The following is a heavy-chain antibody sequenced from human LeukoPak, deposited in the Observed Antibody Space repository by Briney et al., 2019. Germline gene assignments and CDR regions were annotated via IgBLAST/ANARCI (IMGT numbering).Heavy chain of an antibody. CDR2: IYYSGST. CDR3: ARDEGSAYPFDY. Sequence: SETLSLTCTVSGGSISSSSYYWGWIRQPPGKGLEWIGSIYYSGSTYYNPSLKSRVTISVDTSKDQFSLNLNSVTAADTAVYFCARDEGSAYPFDYWGQGTLVTVSS. V-gene: IGHV4-39*07. D-gene: IGHD3-22*01. CDR1: GGSISSSSYY. J-gene: IGHJ4*02.